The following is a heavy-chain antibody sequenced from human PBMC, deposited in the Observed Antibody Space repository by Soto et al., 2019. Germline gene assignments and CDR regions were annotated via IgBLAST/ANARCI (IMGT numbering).Heavy chain of an antibody. CDR1: GGSISSYY. Sequence: QVQLQESGPGLVKPSETLSLTCTVSGGSISSYYWSWIRQTPGKGLEWIGYIYDSGSTNYNPSLKSRVTLSVDLSKNQFALWLSSVTAADTAVYYGARHLRANWYFDLWGRGTLVTVSS. J-gene: IGHJ2*01. CDR2: IYDSGST. CDR3: ARHLRANWYFDL. V-gene: IGHV4-59*08.